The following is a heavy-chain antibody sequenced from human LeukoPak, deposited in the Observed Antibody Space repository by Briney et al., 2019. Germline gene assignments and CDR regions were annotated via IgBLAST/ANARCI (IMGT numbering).Heavy chain of an antibody. CDR2: VYYSGST. V-gene: IGHV4-59*01. J-gene: IGHJ4*02. Sequence: SETLSLTCTVSGGSISSYYWSWIRQPPGKGLEWIGYVYYSGSTNYNPSLKSRVTISVDTSKNQFSLKLSSVTAADTAVYYCARAKAVAGTYPFDYWGQGTLVTVSS. D-gene: IGHD6-19*01. CDR1: GGSISSYY. CDR3: ARAKAVAGTYPFDY.